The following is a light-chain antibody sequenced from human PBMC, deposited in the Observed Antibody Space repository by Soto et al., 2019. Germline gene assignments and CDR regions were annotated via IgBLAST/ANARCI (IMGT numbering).Light chain of an antibody. CDR2: GAS. V-gene: IGKV3-20*01. CDR3: QQNVSTPWA. Sequence: EIVLTQAPCTLSLSPGERATLSCRASQSVSSSYLAGYRQKPGQAPRLPIYGASRRATGIPDRFTGSGSGTALTLTSRRLEPDDFAVYYCQQNVSTPWAFGQGTKVDIK. CDR1: QSVSSSY. J-gene: IGKJ1*01.